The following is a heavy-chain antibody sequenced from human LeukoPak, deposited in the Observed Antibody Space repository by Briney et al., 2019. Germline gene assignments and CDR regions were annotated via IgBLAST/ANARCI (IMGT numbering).Heavy chain of an antibody. J-gene: IGHJ4*02. V-gene: IGHV3-23*01. CDR1: GSSITNDY. D-gene: IGHD6-19*01. CDR2: ISGSGGST. CDR3: AKDGSSGWYTGTYFDY. Sequence: PSETLSLTRAVSGSSITNDYWSWIRQPPGKGLEWVSAISGSGGSTYYADSVKGRFTISRDNSKNTLYLQMNSLRAEDTAVYYCAKDGSSGWYTGTYFDYWGQGTLVTVSS.